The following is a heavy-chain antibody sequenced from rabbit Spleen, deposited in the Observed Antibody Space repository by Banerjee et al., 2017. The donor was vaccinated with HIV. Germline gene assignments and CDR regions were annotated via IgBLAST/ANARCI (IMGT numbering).Heavy chain of an antibody. J-gene: IGHJ6*01. CDR3: ARDSGTSFSSYGMDL. Sequence: QSLEESGGGLVKPGASLTLTCTASGVSFTSNYYMCWVRQAPGKGLEWIACIDTGSSGFTYFASWAKGRFTISKTSSTTVTLQVPSLTAADTATYFCARDSGTSFSSYGMDLWGQGTLVTVS. CDR1: GVSFTSNYY. CDR2: IDTGSSGFT. D-gene: IGHD8-1*01. V-gene: IGHV1S40*01.